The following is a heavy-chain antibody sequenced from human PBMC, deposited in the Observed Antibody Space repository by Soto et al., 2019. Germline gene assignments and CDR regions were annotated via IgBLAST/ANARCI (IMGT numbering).Heavy chain of an antibody. V-gene: IGHV4-30-4*01. CDR3: ARFNIVVLPTAPAPNDYYFDY. Sequence: SETLSLTCTVSGGSISSGDYYWSWIRQPPGKGLEWIGYIYYSVSTYYNPSLKSRVTISVDTSKNQFSLKLSSVTAADTAVYYCARFNIVVLPTAPAPNDYYFDYWGQGTLVTVSS. CDR2: IYYSVST. D-gene: IGHD2-2*01. J-gene: IGHJ4*02. CDR1: GGSISSGDYY.